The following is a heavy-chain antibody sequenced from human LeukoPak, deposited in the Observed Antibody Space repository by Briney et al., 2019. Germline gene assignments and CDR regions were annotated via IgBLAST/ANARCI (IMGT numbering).Heavy chain of an antibody. Sequence: VGFLRLSCAASGFTFSTYWMAWVRQGPGKGLEWVANMNQEGSEKNYVDSVKGRFTISRDNAKNSLYLQMSSLRAEDTSMYYCARDRGWSTFDMWGQGTMVTVS. CDR2: MNQEGSEK. V-gene: IGHV3-7*04. J-gene: IGHJ3*02. CDR1: GFTFSTYW. CDR3: ARDRGWSTFDM. D-gene: IGHD2-15*01.